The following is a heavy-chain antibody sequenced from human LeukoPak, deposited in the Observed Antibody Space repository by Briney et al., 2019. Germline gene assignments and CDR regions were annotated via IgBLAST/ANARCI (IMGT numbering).Heavy chain of an antibody. J-gene: IGHJ5*02. V-gene: IGHV4-59*01. CDR1: GGSISPYF. CDR2: ISYTGST. CDR3: ARDDYRGVTNFDP. D-gene: IGHD3-10*01. Sequence: SETLSLTCTVSGGSISPYFWSWIRQPPGKGLEWIGYISYTGSTNYNPSLKSRVTISADTSKNQFSLQLTSVTAADTAVYYCARDDYRGVTNFDPWGQGTLVTDSS.